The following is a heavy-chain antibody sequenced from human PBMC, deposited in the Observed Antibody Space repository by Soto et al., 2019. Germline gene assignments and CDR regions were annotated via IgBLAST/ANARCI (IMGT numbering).Heavy chain of an antibody. J-gene: IGHJ5*02. Sequence: SETLSLTCTVSGGSIGSYYWSWIRQPPGKGLEWIGYIYYRGSTKYNPSLKSRVTISVDTSKNQFSLKLSSVTAADTAVYYCARAAFDYGSEYNWFDPWGQGTLVTVSS. CDR3: ARAAFDYGSEYNWFDP. V-gene: IGHV4-59*01. CDR2: IYYRGST. D-gene: IGHD4-17*01. CDR1: GGSIGSYY.